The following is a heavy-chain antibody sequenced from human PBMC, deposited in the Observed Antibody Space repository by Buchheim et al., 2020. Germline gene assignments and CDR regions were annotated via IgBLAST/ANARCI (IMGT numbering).Heavy chain of an antibody. D-gene: IGHD3-16*02. Sequence: QVQLQESGPGLVKPSQTLSLTCTVSGGSISSGGYYWSWIRQHPGKGLEWIGYIYYSGSTCYNPSLKSRVTISVDTSKNQFSLKLSSVTAADTAVYYCARSRIMITFGGVIVIDWFDPWGQGTL. CDR1: GGSISSGGYY. CDR2: IYYSGST. V-gene: IGHV4-31*03. J-gene: IGHJ5*02. CDR3: ARSRIMITFGGVIVIDWFDP.